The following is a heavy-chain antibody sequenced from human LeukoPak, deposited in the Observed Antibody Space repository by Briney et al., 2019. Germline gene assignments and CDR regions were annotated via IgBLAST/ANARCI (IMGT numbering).Heavy chain of an antibody. D-gene: IGHD3-3*01. J-gene: IGHJ4*02. V-gene: IGHV3-30*04. CDR1: GFTFSSYA. CDR3: AKDLSGSYDFWSGFHY. CDR2: ISYDGSNK. Sequence: GGSLRLSCAASGFTFSSYAMHWVRQAPGKGLEWVAVISYDGSNKYYADSVKGRFTISRDNSKNTLYLQMNSLRAEATAVYYCAKDLSGSYDFWSGFHYWGQGTLVTVSS.